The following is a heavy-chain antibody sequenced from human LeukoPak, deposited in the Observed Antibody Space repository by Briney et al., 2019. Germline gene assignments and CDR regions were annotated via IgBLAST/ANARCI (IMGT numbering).Heavy chain of an antibody. D-gene: IGHD4-17*01. V-gene: IGHV3-7*01. CDR2: IKQDGSEK. CDR3: ARVILTVTSDLLYYYYYYGMDV. J-gene: IGHJ6*02. CDR1: GFTFSSYW. Sequence: GGPLRLSCAASGFTFSSYWMSWVRQAPGKGLEWVANIKQDGSEKYYVDSVKGRFTISRDNAKNSLYLQMNSLRAEDTAVYYCARVILTVTSDLLYYYYYYGMDVWGQGTTVTVSS.